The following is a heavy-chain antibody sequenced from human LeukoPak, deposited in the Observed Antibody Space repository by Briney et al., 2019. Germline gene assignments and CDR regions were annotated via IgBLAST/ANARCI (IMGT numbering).Heavy chain of an antibody. CDR3: ARGPSTFDILTGYYYLAY. J-gene: IGHJ4*02. D-gene: IGHD3-9*01. CDR2: INHSGST. Sequence: PSETLSLTCAVYGGSFSGYYWRWIRHPPGKGLEGIGEINHSGSTNYNPSLKSRVTISVDTSRNQFSLKLSSVTAADTAVYYCARGPSTFDILTGYYYLAYWGQGTLVTVSS. V-gene: IGHV4-34*01. CDR1: GGSFSGYY.